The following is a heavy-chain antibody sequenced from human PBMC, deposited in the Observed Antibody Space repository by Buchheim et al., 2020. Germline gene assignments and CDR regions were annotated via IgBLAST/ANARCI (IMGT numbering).Heavy chain of an antibody. CDR1: GFTFSSYA. Sequence: QVQLVESGGGVVQPGRSLRLSCAASGFTFSSYAMHWVRQAPGKGLEWVAVISYDGSNKYYADSVTGRFTISRDNSKNTLYLQMNSLRAEDTAVYYCARDVNGYTIFGVVINWFDPWGQGTL. D-gene: IGHD3-3*01. V-gene: IGHV3-30*04. CDR2: ISYDGSNK. J-gene: IGHJ5*02. CDR3: ARDVNGYTIFGVVINWFDP.